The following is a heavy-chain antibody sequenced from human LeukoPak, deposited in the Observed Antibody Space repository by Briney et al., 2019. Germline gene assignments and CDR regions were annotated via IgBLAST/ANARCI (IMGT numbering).Heavy chain of an antibody. V-gene: IGHV4-59*01. J-gene: IGHJ6*02. CDR1: DGSINSYY. CDR3: ARDPFSGVVQTYYYYYGMDV. CDR2: IYYNGNT. Sequence: SETLSLTCSVSDGSINSYYWNWIRQPPGKGLEWIGYIYYNGNTNYSPSLKSRVTMSVDTSKNLFSLKVSSVTAADTAVYYCARDPFSGVVQTYYYYYGMDVWGQGTTVTVSS. D-gene: IGHD3-3*01.